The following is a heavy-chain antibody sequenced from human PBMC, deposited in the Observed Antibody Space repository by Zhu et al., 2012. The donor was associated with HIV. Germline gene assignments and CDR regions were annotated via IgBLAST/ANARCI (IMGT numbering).Heavy chain of an antibody. CDR1: GDSVSTTYYY. D-gene: IGHD6-19*01. V-gene: IGHV4-61*01. J-gene: IGHJ4*01. Sequence: QVQLQESGPGLVKPSETLSLTCTVSGDSVSTTYYYWSWIRQPPGEGLEWIGNNYYTGSPNYNPALKSRVTISIDTSKNQFSLKLRSVTAADTAVYFCAKRSPPXAVAEYYFDYVGTTEFWSPSP. CDR2: NYYTGSP. CDR3: AKRSPPXAVAEYYFDY.